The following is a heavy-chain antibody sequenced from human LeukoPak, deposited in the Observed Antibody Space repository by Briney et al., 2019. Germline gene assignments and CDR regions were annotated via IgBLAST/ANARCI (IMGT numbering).Heavy chain of an antibody. D-gene: IGHD1-14*01. CDR2: IYHSGST. CDR1: GGSISSGGYY. CDR3: ARAPRGNPTTHYFDY. J-gene: IGHJ4*02. Sequence: SQTLSLTCTVSGGSISSGGYYWSWIRQPPRKGLEWIGYIYHSGSTYYNPSLKSRVTISVDRSKNQFSLNLSSVTAADTAVYYCARAPRGNPTTHYFDYWGQGALVTVSS. V-gene: IGHV4-30-2*01.